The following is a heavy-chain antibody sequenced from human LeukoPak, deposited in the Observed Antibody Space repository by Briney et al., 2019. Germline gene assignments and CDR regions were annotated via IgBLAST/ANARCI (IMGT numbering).Heavy chain of an antibody. CDR3: ARVDGSPDY. J-gene: IGHJ4*02. D-gene: IGHD2-15*01. V-gene: IGHV3-66*01. Sequence: GGSLRLSCAASGFTVSSNYMTWVRQAPGKGLEWVSLIYSGGTTYYADSLKGRFTISRDNSKNTLYLQMNSLRPEDTAVYYCARVDGSPDYWGQGTLLTVSS. CDR2: IYSGGTT. CDR1: GFTVSSNY.